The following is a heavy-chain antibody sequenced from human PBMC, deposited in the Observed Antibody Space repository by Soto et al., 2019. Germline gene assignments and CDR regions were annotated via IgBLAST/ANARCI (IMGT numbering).Heavy chain of an antibody. V-gene: IGHV3-21*01. J-gene: IGHJ3*02. CDR3: ARDPSGRRSAFDI. CDR1: GFTFSTYS. CDR2: ISSTSSYI. Sequence: GGSLGLSCAASGFTFSTYSMSWVRQPPGKGLEWVSSISSTSSYIFYADSVKGRFTISRDNAKNSLYLQMNSLRAEDTAVYYCARDPSGRRSAFDIWGQGTMVTVSS. D-gene: IGHD3-10*01.